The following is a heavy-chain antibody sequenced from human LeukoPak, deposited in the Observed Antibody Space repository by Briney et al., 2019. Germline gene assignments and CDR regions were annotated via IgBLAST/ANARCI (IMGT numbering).Heavy chain of an antibody. J-gene: IGHJ3*02. V-gene: IGHV4-34*01. D-gene: IGHD3-10*01. CDR3: ARELLPTSYAFDI. Sequence: SETLSLTCAVYGGSFSGYYWSWIRQPPGKGLEWIGEINHSGSTNYNPSLKSRVTISVDTSKNQFSLKLSSVTAADTAVYYCARELLPTSYAFDIWGQGTMVTVSS. CDR1: GGSFSGYY. CDR2: INHSGST.